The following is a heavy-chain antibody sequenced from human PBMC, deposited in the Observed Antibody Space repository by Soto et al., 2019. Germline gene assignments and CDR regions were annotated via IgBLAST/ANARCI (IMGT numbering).Heavy chain of an antibody. V-gene: IGHV4-39*01. J-gene: IGHJ4*02. Sequence: LACTVYDGSICTSNYHWRRVRQPPGKGLELIGNIYYSGTTYYNPSLKSRVTVSVDTSKNQFSLKLSSVTAADTAVYYCATFVVAASRHTDFDSWGPGILVTVSS. D-gene: IGHD2-15*01. CDR3: ATFVVAASRHTDFDS. CDR1: DGSICTSNYH. CDR2: IYYSGTT.